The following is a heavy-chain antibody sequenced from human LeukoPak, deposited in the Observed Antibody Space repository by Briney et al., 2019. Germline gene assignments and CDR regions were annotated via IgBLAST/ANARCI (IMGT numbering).Heavy chain of an antibody. CDR3: ARVDYGTATNWFDP. J-gene: IGHJ5*02. Sequence: PSETLSLTCTVSGGSIGTFYWSWIRQPPGKGLEWIGYVYYSGTTNYNPSLKSRLSMSVDTSKNQFSLNLSSGTAADTGVYFCARVDYGTATNWFDPWGQGILVTVSS. CDR2: VYYSGTT. D-gene: IGHD4/OR15-4a*01. V-gene: IGHV4-59*01. CDR1: GGSIGTFY.